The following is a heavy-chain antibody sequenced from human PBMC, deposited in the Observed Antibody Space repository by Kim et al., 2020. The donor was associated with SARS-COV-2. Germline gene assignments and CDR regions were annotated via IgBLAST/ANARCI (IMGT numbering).Heavy chain of an antibody. D-gene: IGHD3-22*01. CDR3: ARILDPYYYDSTDY. CDR2: ISAYNGNT. V-gene: IGHV1-18*04. CDR1: GYTFTSYG. Sequence: ASVKVSCKASGYTFTSYGISWVRQAPGQGLEWMGWISAYNGNTNYAQKLQGRVTMTTDTSTSTAYMELRSLRSDDTAVYYCARILDPYYYDSTDYWGQGTLVTVSS. J-gene: IGHJ4*02.